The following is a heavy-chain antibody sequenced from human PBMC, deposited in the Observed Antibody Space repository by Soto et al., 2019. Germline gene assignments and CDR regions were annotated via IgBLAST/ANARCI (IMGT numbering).Heavy chain of an antibody. Sequence: PSETLSLTCTVSGVSISISYWSWIRHSPGTGLEWIGYIYYTGTTNYNPSLKSRVTISVDTSKNQFSLKLSSVTAADTAVYYCARDGVLRFLEWLPYYYGMDVWGQGTTVTVSS. D-gene: IGHD3-3*01. CDR3: ARDGVLRFLEWLPYYYGMDV. CDR1: GVSISISY. CDR2: IYYTGTT. J-gene: IGHJ6*02. V-gene: IGHV4-59*12.